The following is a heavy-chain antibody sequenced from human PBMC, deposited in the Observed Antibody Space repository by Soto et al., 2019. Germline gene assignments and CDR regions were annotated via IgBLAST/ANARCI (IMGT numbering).Heavy chain of an antibody. V-gene: IGHV1-69*06. CDR3: ARVERSDFLSGYYTGYFDY. D-gene: IGHD3-3*01. J-gene: IGHJ4*02. Sequence: AASVKVSCKASGGTFSSYAISWVRQAPGQGLEWMGGIIPIFGTANYAQKFQGRVTITADKSTSTAYMELSSLRSEDTAVYYCARVERSDFLSGYYTGYFDYWGQGTLVTVSS. CDR1: GGTFSSYA. CDR2: IIPIFGTA.